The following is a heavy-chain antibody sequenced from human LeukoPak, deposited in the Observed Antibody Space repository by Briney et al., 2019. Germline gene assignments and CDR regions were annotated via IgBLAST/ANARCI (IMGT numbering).Heavy chain of an antibody. D-gene: IGHD1-14*01. CDR3: ARASGYNWNHGSDY. Sequence: SETLSLTCTVSGYSISSGYYWGWIRQPPGKGLEWIGSIYHTANTYYNPSLKSRVSISLDTSTNQFYPMLSSVTAADTAVYYCARASGYNWNHGSDYWGQGTLVTVSS. V-gene: IGHV4-38-2*02. CDR2: IYHTANT. J-gene: IGHJ4*02. CDR1: GYSISSGYY.